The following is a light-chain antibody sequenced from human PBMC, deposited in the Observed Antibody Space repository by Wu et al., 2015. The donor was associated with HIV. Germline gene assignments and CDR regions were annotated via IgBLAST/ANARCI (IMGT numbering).Light chain of an antibody. J-gene: IGKJ5*01. CDR3: QQRSNWPPTIT. V-gene: IGKV3-11*01. Sequence: EVVLTQSPATLSLSLGERATLSCRASQSVGSYLTWFQQKPSQAPRLLIYDASNRAPGVPARFSGSGSGTDFTLTISSVQPEDFAVYYCQQRSNWPPTITFGQGTRLDNK. CDR1: QSVGSY. CDR2: DAS.